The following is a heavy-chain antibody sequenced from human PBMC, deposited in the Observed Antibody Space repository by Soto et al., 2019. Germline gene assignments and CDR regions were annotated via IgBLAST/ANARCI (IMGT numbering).Heavy chain of an antibody. J-gene: IGHJ3*02. Sequence: PSETLSLTCTVSGGSVSSGSYYWSWIRQPPGKGLEWIGYIYYSGSTNYNPSLKSRVTISVDTSKNQFSLKLSSVTAADTAVYYCARGDIVLVPAAFDAFDIWGQGTMVTVS. CDR1: GGSVSSGSYY. CDR3: ARGDIVLVPAAFDAFDI. D-gene: IGHD2-2*01. V-gene: IGHV4-61*01. CDR2: IYYSGST.